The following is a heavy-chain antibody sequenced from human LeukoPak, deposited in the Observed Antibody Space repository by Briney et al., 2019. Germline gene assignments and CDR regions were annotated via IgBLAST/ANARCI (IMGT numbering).Heavy chain of an antibody. D-gene: IGHD5-12*01. J-gene: IGHJ6*03. Sequence: GGSLRLSCAASAFTFNSYSMSWVRQAPGKGLEWVSSITSTSVSTYYADSVKGRFTISRDNAKNSLYLQMNSLRAEDTAVYYCAREHSGYDFPGRDYYYMDVWGKGTTVTVSS. CDR1: AFTFNSYS. CDR2: ITSTSVST. CDR3: AREHSGYDFPGRDYYYMDV. V-gene: IGHV3-21*01.